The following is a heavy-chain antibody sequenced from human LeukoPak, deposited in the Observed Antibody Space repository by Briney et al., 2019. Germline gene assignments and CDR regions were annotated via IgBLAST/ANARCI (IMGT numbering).Heavy chain of an antibody. Sequence: GGSLRLSCAASGCTFRSYGMHWVRQAPGKGLEWVAVIWYDGSNKHYAPSVKGRFTISRDNSKNLLYLQMNTLTAEDTAVYYCAKQWLVGGSLDYWGQGTLVTVSS. V-gene: IGHV3-33*06. CDR1: GCTFRSYG. CDR3: AKQWLVGGSLDY. J-gene: IGHJ4*02. D-gene: IGHD6-19*01. CDR2: IWYDGSNK.